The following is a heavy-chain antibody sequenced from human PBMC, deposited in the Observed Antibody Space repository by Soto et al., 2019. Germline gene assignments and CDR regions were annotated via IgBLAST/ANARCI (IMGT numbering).Heavy chain of an antibody. CDR1: GYTFTSYD. CDR3: ARRGYSSSWYYYYYYGMDV. J-gene: IGHJ6*02. Sequence: QVPLVQSGAEVKQPGASVKVSCKASGYTFTSYDINWVRQATGQGLEWMGWMNPNSGNTGYAQKFQGRVTMTRNTSISTAYMELSSLRSEDTAVYYCARRGYSSSWYYYYYYGMDVWGQGTTVTVSS. V-gene: IGHV1-8*01. D-gene: IGHD6-13*01. CDR2: MNPNSGNT.